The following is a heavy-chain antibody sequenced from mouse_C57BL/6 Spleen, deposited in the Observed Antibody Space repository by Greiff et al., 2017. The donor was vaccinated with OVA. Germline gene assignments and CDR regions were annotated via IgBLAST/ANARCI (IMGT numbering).Heavy chain of an antibody. CDR2: LNPNNGGT. D-gene: IGHD1-1*01. Sequence: EVQLQQSGPELVKPGASVKISCKASGYTFTDYYMNWVKQSHGKSLEWIGDLNPNNGGTSYNQKFKGKATLTVDKSSSTAYMELRSLTSEDSAVYYCARSGTTVVSPYWYFDVWGTGTTVTVSS. V-gene: IGHV1-26*01. CDR3: ARSGTTVVSPYWYFDV. CDR1: GYTFTDYY. J-gene: IGHJ1*03.